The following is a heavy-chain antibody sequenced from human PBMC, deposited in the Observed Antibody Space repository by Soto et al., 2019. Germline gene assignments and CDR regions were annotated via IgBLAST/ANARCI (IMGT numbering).Heavy chain of an antibody. J-gene: IGHJ3*02. CDR3: ARDGHSSGWNPDAFDI. CDR2: SSSSSKYI. Sequence: AGGSLRLSCTASGFTFSSYSMNWVRQAPGKGLEWVSFSSSSSKYIYYADSVKGRFTISRDNAKNSLYLQMNTLGADDTAVYYCARDGHSSGWNPDAFDIWGQGTMVTVSS. V-gene: IGHV3-21*01. CDR1: GFTFSSYS. D-gene: IGHD6-19*01.